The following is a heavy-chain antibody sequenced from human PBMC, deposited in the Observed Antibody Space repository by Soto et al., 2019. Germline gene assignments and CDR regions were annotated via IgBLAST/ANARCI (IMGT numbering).Heavy chain of an antibody. CDR1: GHTFTSYG. CDR2: ISAYNGNT. J-gene: IGHJ6*02. CDR3: ARDLLREQLVSNGMDV. V-gene: IGHV1-18*04. Sequence: ASVKVSCKASGHTFTSYGISWVRQAPGQGLEWMGWISAYNGNTSYAQKFQGRVTMTRDTSTSTVYMELSSLRSEDTAVYYCARDLLREQLVSNGMDVWGQGTAVTVSS. D-gene: IGHD6-6*01.